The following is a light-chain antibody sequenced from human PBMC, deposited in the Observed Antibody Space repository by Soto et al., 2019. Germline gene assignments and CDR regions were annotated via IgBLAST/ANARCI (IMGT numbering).Light chain of an antibody. CDR2: DAS. V-gene: IGKV3-11*01. J-gene: IGKJ5*01. Sequence: EIVLTQSPATLSLSPGERATLSCRASQSVSSYLAWYQQKPGQAPRLLIYDASNRATGIPARVSGSGSGTDFTLTISSLEPADFAVYYCQQSSNWITFGQGTRLEIK. CDR1: QSVSSY. CDR3: QQSSNWIT.